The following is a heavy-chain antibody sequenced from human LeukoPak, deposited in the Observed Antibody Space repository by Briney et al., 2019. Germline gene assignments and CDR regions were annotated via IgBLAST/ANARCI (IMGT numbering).Heavy chain of an antibody. CDR3: AKDIAQGYTFGTIEEDY. Sequence: GGSLRLSCAASGIAFSRFAMSWVRQAPGKGLEWVSVVSESGDITHYAESVRGQFTISRDNSKNTLYLEMNRLRSDDTAIYYCAKDIAQGYTFGTIEEDYWGQGTLVTVAS. CDR2: VSESGDIT. CDR1: GIAFSRFA. V-gene: IGHV3-23*01. J-gene: IGHJ4*02. D-gene: IGHD5-12*01.